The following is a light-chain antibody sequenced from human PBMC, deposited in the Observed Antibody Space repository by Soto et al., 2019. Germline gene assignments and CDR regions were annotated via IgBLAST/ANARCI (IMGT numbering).Light chain of an antibody. Sequence: EIVLTQSPGTLSLSPGERATLSCRASQSVSSNLAWYQQKPGQSPRLLIYGASTRATGTPARFSGSGSGTEFTLTISSLQPDDFATYYCQHYKMYSPWTFGQGTKVDIK. J-gene: IGKJ1*01. V-gene: IGKV3-15*01. CDR3: QHYKMYSPWT. CDR1: QSVSSN. CDR2: GAS.